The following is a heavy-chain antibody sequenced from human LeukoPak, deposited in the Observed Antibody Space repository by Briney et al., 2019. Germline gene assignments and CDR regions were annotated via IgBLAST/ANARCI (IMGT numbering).Heavy chain of an antibody. CDR1: RFTSSSDW. D-gene: IGHD3-22*01. V-gene: IGHV3-7*01. CDR3: ARDPYYYDSSGYSAFDY. Sequence: VGSLRLSCAPSRFTSSSDWMCWVREAPGKGLEWVANIKQDGSEKYYVDSVKGRFTISRDNAKNSLYLQMNSLRAEDTAVYYCARDPYYYDSSGYSAFDYWGQGTLVTVSS. J-gene: IGHJ4*02. CDR2: IKQDGSEK.